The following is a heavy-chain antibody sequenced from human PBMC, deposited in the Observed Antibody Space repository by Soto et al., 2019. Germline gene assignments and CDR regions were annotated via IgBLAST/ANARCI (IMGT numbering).Heavy chain of an antibody. Sequence: PSETLSLTCTVSGDSISSGNKYWSWIRQPPGKGLEWIGYIFSSGTTYYNPSLKSRLTMSLDASQNQFSLKLNSLTDADTAVYFCARVPSPFDYYYAMDVWGQGTTVIVS. CDR3: ARVPSPFDYYYAMDV. CDR1: GDSISSGNKY. CDR2: IFSSGTT. J-gene: IGHJ6*02. D-gene: IGHD3-16*01. V-gene: IGHV4-30-4*01.